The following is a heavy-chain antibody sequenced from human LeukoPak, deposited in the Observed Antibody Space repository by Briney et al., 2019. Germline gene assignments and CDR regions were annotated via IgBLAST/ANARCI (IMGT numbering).Heavy chain of an antibody. CDR1: GGSISSGDYY. V-gene: IGHV4-30-4*01. J-gene: IGHJ6*02. Sequence: SETLSLTCTVSGGSISSGDYYWSWIRQPPGKGLEWIGYIYYSGSTYYNPSLKSRVTISVDTSKNQFSLKLSSVTAADTAVYYCARGMHGGNSNRGNGMDVWGQGTTVTVSS. D-gene: IGHD4-23*01. CDR2: IYYSGST. CDR3: ARGMHGGNSNRGNGMDV.